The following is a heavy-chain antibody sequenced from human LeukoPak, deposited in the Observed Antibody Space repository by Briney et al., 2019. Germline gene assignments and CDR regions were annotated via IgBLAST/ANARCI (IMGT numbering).Heavy chain of an antibody. Sequence: PGGSLRLSCAASGFTVSSNYMSWVRQAPGKGVEWVSVIYSGGSTYYEDSVKSRFTTTRDNSKNTLYLQMNSLRAEDTAVYYCARRLLYYYDSSGYYLDAFDIWGQGTMVTVSS. V-gene: IGHV3-66*02. CDR2: IYSGGST. D-gene: IGHD3-22*01. CDR1: GFTVSSNY. CDR3: ARRLLYYYDSSGYYLDAFDI. J-gene: IGHJ3*02.